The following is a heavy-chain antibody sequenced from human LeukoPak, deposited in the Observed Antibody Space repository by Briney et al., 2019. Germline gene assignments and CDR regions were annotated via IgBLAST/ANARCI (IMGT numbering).Heavy chain of an antibody. Sequence: GGSLRLSCAASGFTFSAYWMSWVRQAPGKGLEWVANIKQDGSDKYYVDSVKGRFTISRDNAKNTLYLQMNSLRAEDTAVYYCARKTVVGSYFDYWGQGTPVTVSS. CDR3: ARKTVVGSYFDY. CDR1: GFTFSAYW. CDR2: IKQDGSDK. V-gene: IGHV3-7*03. D-gene: IGHD4-23*01. J-gene: IGHJ4*02.